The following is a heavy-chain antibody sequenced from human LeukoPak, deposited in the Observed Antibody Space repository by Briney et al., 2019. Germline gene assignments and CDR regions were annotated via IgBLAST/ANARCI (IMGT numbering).Heavy chain of an antibody. Sequence: SETLSLTCTVSGDSISTSNYFWGWIRQPPGKGLEWIGSIYYSGSTYYSPSLKSRVTISVDTSKNQFSLKLSSVTAADTAVYYCARHSGFMVYWNDEGGSAFDIWGQGTMVTVSS. CDR2: IYYSGST. J-gene: IGHJ3*02. V-gene: IGHV4-39*01. D-gene: IGHD1-1*01. CDR1: GDSISTSNYF. CDR3: ARHSGFMVYWNDEGGSAFDI.